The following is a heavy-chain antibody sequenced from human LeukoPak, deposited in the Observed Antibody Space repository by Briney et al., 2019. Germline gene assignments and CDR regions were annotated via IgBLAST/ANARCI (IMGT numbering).Heavy chain of an antibody. V-gene: IGHV4-39*07. Sequence: PSETLSLTCTVSGGSISSYYWGWIRQPPGKGLEWIGSIYYSGSTYYNPSLKSRVTISVDTSKNQFSLKLSSVTAADTAVYYCARDRGGYDSSGYYWGDWGQGTLVTVSS. CDR2: IYYSGST. CDR1: GGSISSYY. J-gene: IGHJ4*02. CDR3: ARDRGGYDSSGYYWGD. D-gene: IGHD3-22*01.